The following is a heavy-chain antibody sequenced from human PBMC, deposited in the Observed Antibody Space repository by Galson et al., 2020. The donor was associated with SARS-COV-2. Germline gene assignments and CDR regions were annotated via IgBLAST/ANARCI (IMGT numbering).Heavy chain of an antibody. CDR1: GYTLTELS. V-gene: IGHV1-24*01. D-gene: IGHD3-10*01. CDR2: FDPEDGET. Sequence: ASVKVSCKVSGYTLTELSMPWVRQAPGKGLEWMGGFDPEDGETIYAQKFQGRVTMTADTSTDTAYMELSSLRSEDTAVYYCAISPAITMVRGVIKDYCSCDGLDVCGQGTTVTVSS. CDR3: AISPAITMVRGVIKDYCSCDGLDV. J-gene: IGHJ6*02.